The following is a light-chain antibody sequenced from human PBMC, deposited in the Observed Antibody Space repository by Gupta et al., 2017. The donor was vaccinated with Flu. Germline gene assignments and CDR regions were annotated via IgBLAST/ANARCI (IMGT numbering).Light chain of an antibody. J-gene: IGLJ2*01. CDR3: QAWDGSTAV. CDR2: QDT. CDR1: KLGEKY. V-gene: IGLV3-1*01. Sequence: SYELTQPPSVSVSPGQTASITCSGDKLGEKYACWYQQKPGQSPVLVIYQDTKRPSGIPERFSGSNSGNTATLTVSGTQAMDEADYYCQAWDGSTAVFGGGTRLTVL.